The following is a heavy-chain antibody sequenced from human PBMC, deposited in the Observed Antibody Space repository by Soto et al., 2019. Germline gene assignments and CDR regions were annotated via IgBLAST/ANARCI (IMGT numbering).Heavy chain of an antibody. J-gene: IGHJ4*02. D-gene: IGHD3-16*02. CDR1: GFTFSSYA. CDR2: ISGSGGST. V-gene: IGHV3-23*01. Sequence: GSLRLSCAASGFTFSSYAMSWVRQAPGKGLEWVSAISGSGGSTYYADSVKGRFTISRDNSKNTLYLQMNSLRAEDTAVYYCAKNLLEYYDYVWGSYLLYYFDYWGQGTLVTVSS. CDR3: AKNLLEYYDYVWGSYLLYYFDY.